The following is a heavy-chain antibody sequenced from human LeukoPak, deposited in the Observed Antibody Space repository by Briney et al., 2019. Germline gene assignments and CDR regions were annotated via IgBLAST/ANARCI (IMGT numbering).Heavy chain of an antibody. Sequence: ASVKVSCKASGYTFTGYYMHWARQAPGQGLEWMGWINPNSGGTNYAQKFQGRVTMTRDTSISTAYMELSRLRSDDTAVYYCARVAVVVAASNWFDPWGQGTLVTVSS. D-gene: IGHD2-15*01. CDR1: GYTFTGYY. V-gene: IGHV1-2*02. J-gene: IGHJ5*02. CDR2: INPNSGGT. CDR3: ARVAVVVAASNWFDP.